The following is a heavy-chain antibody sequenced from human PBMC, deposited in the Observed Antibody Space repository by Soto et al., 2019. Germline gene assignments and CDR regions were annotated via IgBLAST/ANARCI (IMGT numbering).Heavy chain of an antibody. CDR1: GDSISSRLYY. V-gene: IGHV4-39*01. D-gene: IGHD2-2*03. J-gene: IGHJ6*02. CDR3: ARLNGYCVSTNCHGYYGMDV. Sequence: SETLSLTCTVSGDSISSRLYYWGWIRQPPGKGLEWIGNIFYTGGTLYNPSLKSRVTMSADTSKNQYSLKLSSATAADTAVYYCARLNGYCVSTNCHGYYGMDVWGQGTTVTVSS. CDR2: IFYTGGT.